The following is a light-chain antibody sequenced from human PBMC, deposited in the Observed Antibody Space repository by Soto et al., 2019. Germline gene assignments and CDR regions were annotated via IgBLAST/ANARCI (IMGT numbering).Light chain of an antibody. Sequence: IKRNIDSNGKTYLYWDQQRPGQVPRRIIYQVSNRDSGVPDRASGSGSGSGTDFALMLSSLPAEDFVTYYCLQLPRWPVTFGQGTRLEIK. V-gene: IGKV2-30*01. J-gene: IGKJ5*01. CDR1: KRNIDSNGKTY. CDR3: LQLPRWPVT. CDR2: QVS.